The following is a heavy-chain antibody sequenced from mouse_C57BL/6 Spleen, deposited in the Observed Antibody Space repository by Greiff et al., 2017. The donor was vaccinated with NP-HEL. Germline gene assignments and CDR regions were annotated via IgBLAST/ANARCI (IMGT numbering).Heavy chain of an antibody. V-gene: IGHV14-4*01. D-gene: IGHD1-1*01. J-gene: IGHJ3*01. Sequence: EVQLQQSGAELVRPGASVKLSCTASGFNIKDDYMHWVKQRPEQGLEWIGWIDPENGDTEYASKFQGKATITADTSSNTAYLKLRSLTSKDTTVNYCTTGCTTVVATEWFAYWGQGTLVTVSA. CDR1: GFNIKDDY. CDR3: TTGCTTVVATEWFAY. CDR2: IDPENGDT.